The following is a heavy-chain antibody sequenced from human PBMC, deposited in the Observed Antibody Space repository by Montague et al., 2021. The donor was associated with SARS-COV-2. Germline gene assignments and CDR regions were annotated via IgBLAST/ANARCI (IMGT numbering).Heavy chain of an antibody. CDR2: LYDSERA. CDR1: GASISSYY. J-gene: IGHJ5*02. CDR3: ARARGSSGLWVGEYDWFEP. D-gene: IGHD3-16*01. V-gene: IGHV4-59*01. Sequence: SETLSLTCTVSGASISSYYWSWIRQPPGKGLEWIAYLYDSERASYNPSLKSRITISLDTSRNQFSLKLSSMTAADTAVYYCARARGSSGLWVGEYDWFEPWGQGTLVTVSS.